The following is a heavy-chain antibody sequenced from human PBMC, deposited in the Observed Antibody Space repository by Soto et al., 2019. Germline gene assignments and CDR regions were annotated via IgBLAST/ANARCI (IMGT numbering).Heavy chain of an antibody. CDR2: INPRGGDT. CDR3: ARGLQSSYRQGWCDP. V-gene: IGHV1-46*01. CDR1: GYTFISYY. J-gene: IGHJ5*02. Sequence: GASVKVSCKASGYTFISYYVHWLRQAPGLGLEWMGMINPRGGDTKSAQKFQGRVTMTRDTSTTTVYMELSSLRFEDTAVYYCARGLQSSYRQGWCDPWGQGTLVTVSS. D-gene: IGHD2-2*01.